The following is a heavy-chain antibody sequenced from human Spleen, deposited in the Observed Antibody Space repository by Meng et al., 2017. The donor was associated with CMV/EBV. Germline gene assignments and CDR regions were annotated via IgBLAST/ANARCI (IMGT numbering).Heavy chain of an antibody. D-gene: IGHD2-21*01. V-gene: IGHV3-53*01. J-gene: IGHJ3*02. Sequence: GGSLRLSCAASGFTVSSNYMSWVRQAPGKGLEGVSVIYSGGSTYYADSVKGRFTISRDNSKNTLYLQMNSLRAEDTAVYYCARRPPVGIGEAFDIWGQGTMVTVSS. CDR1: GFTVSSNY. CDR2: IYSGGST. CDR3: ARRPPVGIGEAFDI.